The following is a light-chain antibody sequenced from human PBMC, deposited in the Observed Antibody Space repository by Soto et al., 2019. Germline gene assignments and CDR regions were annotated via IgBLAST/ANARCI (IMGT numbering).Light chain of an antibody. Sequence: EIVLTQSPASLSLSPGERATLSCRASQSVDNYLDWYQQKPGQAPRLLIYESSNRATGIPARFSGSGSGTDFTLTISRLEPEDFAVYYCQQCGSSPWTFGQGTKVDIK. V-gene: IGKV3-11*01. CDR3: QQCGSSPWT. J-gene: IGKJ1*01. CDR1: QSVDNY. CDR2: ESS.